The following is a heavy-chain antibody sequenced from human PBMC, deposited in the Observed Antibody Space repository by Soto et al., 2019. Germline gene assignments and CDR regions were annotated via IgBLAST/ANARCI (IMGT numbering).Heavy chain of an antibody. Sequence: GGSLGLSCAASGFTLSKYVMNWVRQAPGKGLEWISCIGSSSVTIFHADSVKGRFTISRDSAKNSLYLQMNGLRAEDTAMYYCARDPSSGWPYFIDYWGLGTLVTVSS. V-gene: IGHV3-48*01. J-gene: IGHJ4*02. CDR3: ARDPSSGWPYFIDY. CDR2: IGSSSVTI. D-gene: IGHD6-19*01. CDR1: GFTLSKYV.